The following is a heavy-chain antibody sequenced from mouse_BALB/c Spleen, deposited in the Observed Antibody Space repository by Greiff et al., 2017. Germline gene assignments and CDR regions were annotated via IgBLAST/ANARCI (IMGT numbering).Heavy chain of an antibody. V-gene: IGHV3-2*02. Sequence: EVKLQESGPGLVKPSQSLSLTCTVTGYSITSDYAWNWIRQFPGNKLEWMGYISYSGSTSYNPSLKSRISITRDTSKNQFFLQLNSVTTEDTATYYCAWGYYAMDYWGQGTSVTVSS. J-gene: IGHJ4*01. CDR1: GYSITSDYA. CDR3: AWGYYAMDY. CDR2: ISYSGST.